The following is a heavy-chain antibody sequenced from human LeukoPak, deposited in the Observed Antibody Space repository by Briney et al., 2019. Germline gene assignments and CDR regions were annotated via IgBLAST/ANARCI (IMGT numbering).Heavy chain of an antibody. Sequence: SETLSLTCTVSGVSISSYYWSWIRQPAGKGLEWIGRIYTSGSTNYNLSLKSRVTMSVDTSKNQFSLKLSSVTAADTAVYYCARDRYDVWGSYRTGNYFDYWGQGTLVTVSS. CDR1: GVSISSYY. CDR2: IYTSGST. V-gene: IGHV4-4*07. D-gene: IGHD3-16*02. CDR3: ARDRYDVWGSYRTGNYFDY. J-gene: IGHJ4*02.